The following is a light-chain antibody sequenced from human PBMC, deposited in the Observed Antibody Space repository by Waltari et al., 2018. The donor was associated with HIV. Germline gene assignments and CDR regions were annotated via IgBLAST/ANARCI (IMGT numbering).Light chain of an antibody. CDR1: QSVSSSH. CDR3: QQYGSSAPLT. V-gene: IGKV3-20*01. CDR2: GTS. J-gene: IGKJ4*01. Sequence: IVLTQSPCALSLSPGERATLSCRARQSVSSSHLAWYQQRPCQAPRLLIYGTSSRATGIPDRVSGSGSGTDFTLTISRLEPEDCAVYYCQQYGSSAPLTFGGGTKVEIK.